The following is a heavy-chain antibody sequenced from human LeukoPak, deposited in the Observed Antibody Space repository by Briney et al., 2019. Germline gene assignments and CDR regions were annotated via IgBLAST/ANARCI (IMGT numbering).Heavy chain of an antibody. Sequence: SETLSLTCTVSGGSISSSSYYWGWIRQPPGKGLEWIGSIYYSGSTYYNPSLKSRVTISVDTSKNQFSLKLSSVTAADTAVYYCARARPSVLRFLEWLLHFDYWGQGTLVTVSS. V-gene: IGHV4-39*07. CDR3: ARARPSVLRFLEWLLHFDY. D-gene: IGHD3-3*01. J-gene: IGHJ4*02. CDR1: GGSISSSSYY. CDR2: IYYSGST.